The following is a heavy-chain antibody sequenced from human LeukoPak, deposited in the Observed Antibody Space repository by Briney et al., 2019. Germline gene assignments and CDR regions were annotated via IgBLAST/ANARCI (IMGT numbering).Heavy chain of an antibody. Sequence: GSLRLSCAASGFTLSSYSMNWVRQAPGKGLEWVSYISSSSSTIYCADSVKGRFTISRDNAKNSLYLQMNSLRAEDTAVYYCARVSITMIVVGDYWGQGTLVTVSS. CDR3: ARVSITMIVVGDY. CDR2: ISSSSSTI. J-gene: IGHJ4*02. V-gene: IGHV3-48*01. CDR1: GFTLSSYS. D-gene: IGHD3-22*01.